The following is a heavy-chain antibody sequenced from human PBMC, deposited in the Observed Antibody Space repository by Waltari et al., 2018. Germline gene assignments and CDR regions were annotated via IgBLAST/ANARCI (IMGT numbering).Heavy chain of an antibody. V-gene: IGHV3-21*01. CDR2: ISYSSSYI. Sequence: EVQLVESGGGVVKPGGSLRLSCAASGFTFSSYNMNWVRQAPGKGLGWVSIISYSSSYIYYADSVKCRFTVSRDNAKNSLFLQMNSLRAEDTAVYYCARDHEYGGKADYWGQGTLVTVSS. CDR1: GFTFSSYN. D-gene: IGHD4-17*01. CDR3: ARDHEYGGKADY. J-gene: IGHJ4*02.